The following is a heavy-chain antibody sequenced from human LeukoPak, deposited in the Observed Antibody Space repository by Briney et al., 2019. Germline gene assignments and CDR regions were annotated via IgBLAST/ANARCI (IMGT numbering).Heavy chain of an antibody. CDR2: INPNSGGT. J-gene: IGHJ4*02. D-gene: IGHD3-10*01. Sequence: ASVNVSCKASGYTFTGYYMHWVRQAPGQGLEWMGWINPNSGGTNYAQKFQGRVTMTRDTSISTAYMELSRLRSDDTAVYYCARMVYYYGSGSYSYFDYWGQGTLVTVSS. CDR3: ARMVYYYGSGSYSYFDY. V-gene: IGHV1-2*02. CDR1: GYTFTGYY.